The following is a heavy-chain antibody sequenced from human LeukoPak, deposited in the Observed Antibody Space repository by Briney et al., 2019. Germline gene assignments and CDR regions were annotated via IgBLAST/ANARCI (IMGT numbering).Heavy chain of an antibody. J-gene: IGHJ1*01. Sequence: SETPSLTCAVYGGSFSGYYWSWIRQPPGKGLEWIGEINHSGSTNYNPSLKSRVTISVDTSKNQFSLKLSSVTAADTAVYYCASRVRYFDWLSQYFQHWGQAPWSPSPQ. CDR2: INHSGST. D-gene: IGHD3-9*01. CDR1: GGSFSGYY. V-gene: IGHV4-34*01. CDR3: ASRVRYFDWLSQYFQH.